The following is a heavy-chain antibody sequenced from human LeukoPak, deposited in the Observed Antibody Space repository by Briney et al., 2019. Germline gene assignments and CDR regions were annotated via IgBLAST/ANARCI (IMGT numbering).Heavy chain of an antibody. CDR1: GITFSSYW. V-gene: IGHV3-74*01. J-gene: IGHJ4*02. D-gene: IGHD2-15*01. CDR3: VIDLGDYNDF. Sequence: GGSLRLSCAVSGITFSSYWMHWVRQDPGRGLLWVSRINTQGTYTNYADSVKGRFTISRDNAKNTLYLQMSSLRADDTAVYYCVIDLGDYNDFWGQETLVSVSS. CDR2: INTQGTYT.